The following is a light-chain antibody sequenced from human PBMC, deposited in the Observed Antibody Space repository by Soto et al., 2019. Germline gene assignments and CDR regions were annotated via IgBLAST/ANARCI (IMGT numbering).Light chain of an antibody. CDR1: SSDVGDYDY. CDR3: SSYGGFNNVL. Sequence: QSVLTQPPSASGSPGQSVTISCTGTSSDVGDYDYVSWYQQHPGKAPKLMIYEVSKRPSGVPDRFSGSKSGNTASLTVSGIQTEDEADYYCSSYGGFNNVLFGGGNQMTV. V-gene: IGLV2-8*01. J-gene: IGLJ2*01. CDR2: EVS.